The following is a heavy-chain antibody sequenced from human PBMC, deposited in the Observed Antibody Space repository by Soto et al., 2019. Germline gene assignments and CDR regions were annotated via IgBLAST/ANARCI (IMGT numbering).Heavy chain of an antibody. J-gene: IGHJ6*02. V-gene: IGHV3-13*01. Sequence: GPSLRPSYPAPGSTSSSSHKHRVRQATGKGLEWVSAIGTAGDTYYPGSVKGRFTISRENAKNSLYLQMNSLRAGDTAVYYCARGYCTNGVCWGGYYGMDVWGQGT. D-gene: IGHD2-8*01. CDR1: GSTSSSSH. CDR3: ARGYCTNGVCWGGYYGMDV. CDR2: IGTAGDT.